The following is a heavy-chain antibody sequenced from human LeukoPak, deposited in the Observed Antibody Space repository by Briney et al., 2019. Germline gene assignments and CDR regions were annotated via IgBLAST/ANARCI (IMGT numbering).Heavy chain of an antibody. D-gene: IGHD6-13*01. CDR3: ARDSRYDSGWFDDGMDV. V-gene: IGHV4-38-2*02. Sequence: SETLSLTCTVSGYSISSGYYWGWIRQAPGKGLEWLGHMDDRGDSNYNPSLKGRGSISVDTSKNQFSLKLRSVTAADTAVYYCARDSRYDSGWFDDGMDVWGPGTTVTVSS. J-gene: IGHJ6*02. CDR1: GYSISSGYY. CDR2: MDDRGDS.